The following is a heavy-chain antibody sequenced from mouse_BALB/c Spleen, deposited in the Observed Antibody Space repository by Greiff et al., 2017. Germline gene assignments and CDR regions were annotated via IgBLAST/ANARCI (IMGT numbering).Heavy chain of an antibody. V-gene: IGHV1-54*01. Sequence: QVQLQQSGAELVRPGTSVKVSCKASGYAFTNYLIEWVKQRPGQGLEWIGVINPGSGGTNYNGKFKGKATLTADKSSSTAYMQLSSLTSDDSAVYFCARVYGNYLAWFAYWGQGTLVTVSA. D-gene: IGHD2-1*01. J-gene: IGHJ3*01. CDR1: GYAFTNYL. CDR2: INPGSGGT. CDR3: ARVYGNYLAWFAY.